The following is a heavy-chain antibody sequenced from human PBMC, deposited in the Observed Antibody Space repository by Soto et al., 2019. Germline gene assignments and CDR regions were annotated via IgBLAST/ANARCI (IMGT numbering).Heavy chain of an antibody. D-gene: IGHD6-13*01. CDR3: ARDRGYGYSSSWSVYYGMDV. V-gene: IGHV3-30-3*01. J-gene: IGHJ6*02. CDR1: GFTFSSYA. Sequence: PGGSLRLSCAASGFTFSSYAMHWVRQAPGKGLEWVAVISYDGSNKYYADSVKGRFTISRDNSKNTLYLQMNSLRAEDTAVYYRARDRGYGYSSSWSVYYGMDVWGQGTTVTVSS. CDR2: ISYDGSNK.